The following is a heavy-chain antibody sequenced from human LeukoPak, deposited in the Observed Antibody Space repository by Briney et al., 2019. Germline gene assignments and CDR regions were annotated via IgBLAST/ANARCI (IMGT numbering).Heavy chain of an antibody. D-gene: IGHD4-23*01. V-gene: IGHV3-21*01. Sequence: GGSLRLSCAASGFTFSSYSMNWVRQAPGKGLEWASSISSSSSYIYYADSVKGRFTISRDNVKNALYLQMNSLRAEDTAVYYCARGSVAGAYYYYGMDVWGQGTTVTVSS. J-gene: IGHJ6*02. CDR2: ISSSSSYI. CDR3: ARGSVAGAYYYYGMDV. CDR1: GFTFSSYS.